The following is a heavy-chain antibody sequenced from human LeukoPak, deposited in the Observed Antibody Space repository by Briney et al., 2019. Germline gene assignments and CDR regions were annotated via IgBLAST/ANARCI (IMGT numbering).Heavy chain of an antibody. CDR2: ISGSGGST. CDR3: AKIINDGYYYDSSGYYCDY. Sequence: GGSLRLSCAASGFTFSSYAVSWVRQAPGKGLEWVSGISGSGGSTYYADSVKGRFTISRDNSKNTLDLQMNSLRAEDTAEYYCAKIINDGYYYDSSGYYCDYWGQGTLVTVSS. V-gene: IGHV3-23*01. CDR1: GFTFSSYA. J-gene: IGHJ4*02. D-gene: IGHD3-22*01.